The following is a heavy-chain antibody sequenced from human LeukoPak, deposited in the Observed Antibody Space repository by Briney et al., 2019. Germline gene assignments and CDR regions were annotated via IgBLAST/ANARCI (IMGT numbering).Heavy chain of an antibody. Sequence: PGGSLRLSCAASGFTFSSYAMSWVRQAPGKGLEWVSAISGSGGSTYYADSVKGRFTISRDNSKNTLYLQMNSLRADDTAVYYCARVEAAAGKDYLDYWGQGTLVTVSS. CDR3: ARVEAAAGKDYLDY. J-gene: IGHJ4*02. D-gene: IGHD6-13*01. CDR2: ISGSGGST. CDR1: GFTFSSYA. V-gene: IGHV3-23*01.